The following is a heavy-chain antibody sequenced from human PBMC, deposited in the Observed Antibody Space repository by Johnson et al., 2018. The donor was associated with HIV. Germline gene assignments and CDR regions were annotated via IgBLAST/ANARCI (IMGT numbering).Heavy chain of an antibody. V-gene: IGHV3-66*01. CDR3: ARVGSGSSGGAFDI. D-gene: IGHD1-26*01. CDR2: VHRDGRL. CDR1: GFTVSNNY. J-gene: IGHJ3*02. Sequence: VQLVESGGGLVQPGRSLRLSCAASGFTVSNNYMNWVRQTPGKGLEWVSVVHRDGRLYYADSVKGRFRLSRDNSKNTLYLQMNSLRAEDTALYYCARVGSGSSGGAFDIWGQGTMVTVSS.